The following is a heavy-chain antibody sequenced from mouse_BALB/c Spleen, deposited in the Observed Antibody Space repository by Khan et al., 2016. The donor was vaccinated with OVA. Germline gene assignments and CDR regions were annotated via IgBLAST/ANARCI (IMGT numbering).Heavy chain of an antibody. V-gene: IGHV5-6*01. CDR2: ISSDGDYT. CDR1: GFTFSPYS. Sequence: EVELVDSGGDLVKSGGSLKLSCAASGFTFSPYSMSCVRQTPDKRLEWVATISSDGDYTYYPDSVKGRFNISRDNAKNTLYLQMSTLKSDDTAMYYCATHLTGSFAYWGQGTLVTVSA. CDR3: ATHLTGSFAY. J-gene: IGHJ3*01. D-gene: IGHD4-1*01.